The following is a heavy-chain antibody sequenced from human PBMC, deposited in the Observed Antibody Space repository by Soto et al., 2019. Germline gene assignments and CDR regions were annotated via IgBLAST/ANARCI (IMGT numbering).Heavy chain of an antibody. CDR2: ISSDGTIK. J-gene: IGHJ2*01. CDR3: ARDLWFSNYGGNYYFDL. V-gene: IGHV3-30-3*01. Sequence: QVQLVESGGGVVQPGRSLRLSCAASRFTFSTYAMHWVRQAPGKGLAWVAVISSDGTIKYYADSVKGRFTISRDNSDNTLYLPMNSLRAEDTAVYYCARDLWFSNYGGNYYFDLWGRGTLVTVSS. D-gene: IGHD4-4*01. CDR1: RFTFSTYA.